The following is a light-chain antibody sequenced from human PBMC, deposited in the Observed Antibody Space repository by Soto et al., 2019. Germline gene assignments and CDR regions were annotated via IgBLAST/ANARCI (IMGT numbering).Light chain of an antibody. CDR1: SSDVGNYDF. J-gene: IGLJ1*01. V-gene: IGLV2-14*01. Sequence: QSALTQPASVSGSPGQSITLSCTGTSSDVGNYDFVSWYQQHPGKAPKLIIYEVTNRPSGVSSRFSGSKSGNTASLTISGLRSEDEAAYYCSSYTASTTLFYGFGTGTKVTLL. CDR3: SSYTASTTLFYG. CDR2: EVT.